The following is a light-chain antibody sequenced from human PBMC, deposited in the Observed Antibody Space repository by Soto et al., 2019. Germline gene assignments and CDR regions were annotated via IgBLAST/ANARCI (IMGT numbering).Light chain of an antibody. CDR1: QNINTF. CDR3: QQRDNWPPGAA. V-gene: IGKV3-11*01. J-gene: IGKJ4*01. Sequence: EIVLTQSPATLSLSPGDRATLSCRASQNINTFLAWYQQKPGQAPRRLIYDAFKRATGIPARFSGSGSGTDFTLPISSLEPEDFAGYYCQQRDNWPPGAAFGGGTKVEIK. CDR2: DAF.